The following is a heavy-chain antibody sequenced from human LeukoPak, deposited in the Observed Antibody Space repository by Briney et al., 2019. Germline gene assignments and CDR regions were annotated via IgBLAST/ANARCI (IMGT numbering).Heavy chain of an antibody. D-gene: IGHD4-17*01. Sequence: GGSLRLSCAASGFTLSSYSMNWVRQAPGKGLEWVSSISRSSAYICYADSVKGRFTISRDNAKNSLYLQMNSLRAEDTAVYYCARGHTAVTRHFDFWGQGTLVTVSS. J-gene: IGHJ4*02. CDR2: ISRSSAYI. CDR3: ARGHTAVTRHFDF. V-gene: IGHV3-21*01. CDR1: GFTLSSYS.